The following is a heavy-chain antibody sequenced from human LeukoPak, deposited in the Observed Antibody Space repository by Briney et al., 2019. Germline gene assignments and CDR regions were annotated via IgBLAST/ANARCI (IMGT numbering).Heavy chain of an antibody. CDR2: IKVNGDDI. V-gene: IGHV3-74*01. D-gene: IGHD1-7*01. Sequence: GRTLRLSCGASGFTFRDDWMHWVRQAPGKGLGGLSGIKVNGDDIGYADSVRGRFTISRDNDKNTLYLQMRSLRAEDTAVYYCVRDAPGTTPFDHWGQGTLVTVSS. J-gene: IGHJ4*02. CDR1: GFTFRDDW. CDR3: VRDAPGTTPFDH.